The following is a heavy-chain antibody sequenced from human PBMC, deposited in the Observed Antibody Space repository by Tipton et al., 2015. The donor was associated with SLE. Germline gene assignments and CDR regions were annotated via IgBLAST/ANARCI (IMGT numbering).Heavy chain of an antibody. D-gene: IGHD1-26*01. CDR2: IYNSEST. J-gene: IGHJ2*01. V-gene: IGHV4-59*08. CDR3: ARRGVGATYWYFDL. Sequence: TLSLTCTVSGGSISGYYWSWIRQSPGKGLEWIGYIYNSESTNYNPSLKSRVTISVDTSKNQFSLKLSSVTAADTAVYYCARRGVGATYWYFDLWGRGTLVTVSS. CDR1: GGSISGYY.